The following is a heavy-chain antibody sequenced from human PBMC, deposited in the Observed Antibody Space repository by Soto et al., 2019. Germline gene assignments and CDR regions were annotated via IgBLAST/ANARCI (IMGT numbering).Heavy chain of an antibody. J-gene: IGHJ6*02. CDR3: AREGVAPYYYYGMDV. CDR1: GYTFTSYA. D-gene: IGHD5-12*01. V-gene: IGHV1-3*01. CDR2: INADNGDT. Sequence: ASVKVSCKASGYTFTSYAMHWVRQAPGQRLEWMGWINADNGDTNYAQTFQGRVTMTTDTSTSTVHMEVRSLRSEDTAVYYCAREGVAPYYYYGMDVWGQGTPVTVSS.